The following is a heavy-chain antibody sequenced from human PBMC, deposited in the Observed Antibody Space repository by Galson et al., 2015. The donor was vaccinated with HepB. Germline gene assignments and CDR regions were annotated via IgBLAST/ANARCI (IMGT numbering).Heavy chain of an antibody. V-gene: IGHV1-69*13. Sequence: SVKVSCKASGGTFSSYAISWVRQAPGQGLEWMGGIIPIFGIANYAQKFQGRVTITADESTSTAYMELSSLRSEDTAVYYCASRAAAGMVPFDYWGQGTLVTVSS. CDR2: IIPIFGIA. CDR3: ASRAAAGMVPFDY. D-gene: IGHD6-13*01. CDR1: GGTFSSYA. J-gene: IGHJ4*02.